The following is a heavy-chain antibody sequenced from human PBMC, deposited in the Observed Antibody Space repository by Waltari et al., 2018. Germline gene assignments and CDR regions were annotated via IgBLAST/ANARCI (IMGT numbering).Heavy chain of an antibody. CDR1: GFTFRSYC. V-gene: IGHV3-7*01. D-gene: IGHD5-18*01. J-gene: IGHJ4*02. Sequence: EVQLVESGGGLVQPGGSLRLSCAASGFTFRSYCISWVRQAPGKGLEWVANIKQDGSEKYYVDSVKGRFTISRDNAKNSLYLQMNSLRAEDTAVYYCARGDTLFDYWGQGTLVTVSS. CDR2: IKQDGSEK. CDR3: ARGDTLFDY.